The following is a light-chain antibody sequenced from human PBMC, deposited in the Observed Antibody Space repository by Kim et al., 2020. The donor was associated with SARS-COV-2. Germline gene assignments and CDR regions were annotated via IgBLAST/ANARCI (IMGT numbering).Light chain of an antibody. V-gene: IGLV3-19*01. CDR1: SHRSYY. CDR3: NSRDSSGNHLV. CDR2: GKN. J-gene: IGLJ2*01. Sequence: GQKVRIKCQGDSHRSYYASWYQQKPGQAPVLVIYGKNNRPSGIPDRFSGSSSGNTASLTITGAQAEDEADYYCNSRDSSGNHLVFGGGTKLTVL.